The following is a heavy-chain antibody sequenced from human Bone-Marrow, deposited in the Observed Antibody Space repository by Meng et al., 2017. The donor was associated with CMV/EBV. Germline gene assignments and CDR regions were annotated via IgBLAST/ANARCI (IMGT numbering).Heavy chain of an antibody. Sequence: GESLKISCAASGFTFSSYELNWVRQAPGKGLEWVSYISSSGSTKHYADSVKGRFTISRDNAKKSLYLQMNSLRADDTAVYYCARDSPARAWGQGTLVTVSS. CDR2: ISSSGSTK. CDR3: ARDSPARA. V-gene: IGHV3-48*03. J-gene: IGHJ4*02. CDR1: GFTFSSYE. D-gene: IGHD1-26*01.